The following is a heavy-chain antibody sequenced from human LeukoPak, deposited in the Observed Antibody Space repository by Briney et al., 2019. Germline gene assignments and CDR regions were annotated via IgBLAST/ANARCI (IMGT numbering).Heavy chain of an antibody. D-gene: IGHD6-13*01. Sequence: GGSLRLSCAASGFTFRSYDMHWVRQAPGKGLEWVSGIGTAGEIYYPGSVKGRFTTSRENAKNSLYLQMNSLRAGDTAVYYCARAAYSSTWYSRYFDLWGRGTLVTVSS. J-gene: IGHJ2*01. CDR1: GFTFRSYD. CDR3: ARAAYSSTWYSRYFDL. V-gene: IGHV3-13*01. CDR2: IGTAGEI.